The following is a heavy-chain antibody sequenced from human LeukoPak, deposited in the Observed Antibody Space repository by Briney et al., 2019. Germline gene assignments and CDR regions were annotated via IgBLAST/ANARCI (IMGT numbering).Heavy chain of an antibody. D-gene: IGHD3-10*01. Sequence: GGPLRLSCAAPGFTFSSYAMHWVRQAPGKGLEWVAVISYDGSNKYYADSVRGRFTISRDNSKNTLYLQMNSLRAEDTAVYYCARVGQSMVRGINYYMDVWGKGTTVTVSS. CDR2: ISYDGSNK. V-gene: IGHV3-30*01. CDR1: GFTFSSYA. CDR3: ARVGQSMVRGINYYMDV. J-gene: IGHJ6*03.